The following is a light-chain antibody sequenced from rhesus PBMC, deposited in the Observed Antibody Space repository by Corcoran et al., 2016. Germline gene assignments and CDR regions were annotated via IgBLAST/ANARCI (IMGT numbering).Light chain of an antibody. V-gene: IGKV1-44*03. CDR3: QQRNTFPFT. J-gene: IGKJ3*01. Sequence: DIQMTQSPSSLSASVGDRVTITCRTSQTINSFLAWYQQKPGNVPKLLLYAASTLESGVPSRFSGSGSGTDVTLTISSLQPEDFATYYCQQRNTFPFTFGPGTKLDIK. CDR2: AAS. CDR1: QTINSF.